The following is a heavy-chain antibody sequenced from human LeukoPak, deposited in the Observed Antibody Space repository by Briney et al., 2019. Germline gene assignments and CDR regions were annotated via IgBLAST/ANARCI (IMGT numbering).Heavy chain of an antibody. J-gene: IGHJ6*02. CDR1: GGSISNYY. Sequence: SETLSLTCTVSGGSISNYYWSWIRQPPGKGLEWIGYIFYNGSTNYKPSLKSRVTISVDTSENQFSLKLSSVTAADTAVYYCARGRTYYYYGMDVWGQGTTVTVSS. V-gene: IGHV4-59*01. CDR2: IFYNGST. CDR3: ARGRTYYYYGMDV.